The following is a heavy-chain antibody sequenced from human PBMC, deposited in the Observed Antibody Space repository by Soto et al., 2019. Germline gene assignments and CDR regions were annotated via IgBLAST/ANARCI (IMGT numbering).Heavy chain of an antibody. V-gene: IGHV1-3*01. CDR3: ARVLPPFDP. CDR1: GYTFTSYA. CDR2: INAGNGNT. J-gene: IGHJ5*02. Sequence: ASVKVSCKASGYTFTSYAMLWVRQAPGQRLEWMGWINAGNGNTNYAQKLQGRVTMTTDTSTSTAYMELRSLRSDDTAVYYCARVLPPFDPWGQGTLVTVS.